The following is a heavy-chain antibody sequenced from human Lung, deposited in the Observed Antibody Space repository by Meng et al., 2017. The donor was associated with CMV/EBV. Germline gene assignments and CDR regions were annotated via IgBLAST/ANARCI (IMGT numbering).Heavy chain of an antibody. Sequence: ASVXVSXKASGYTFTGYYMHWVRQAPGQGLEWMGWINPNSGGTNYAQKFQGRVTMTRDTSISTAYMELSRLRSDDTAVYYCARGYCSSTSCPTVMDVWGQGTXVTV. CDR1: GYTFTGYY. CDR2: INPNSGGT. CDR3: ARGYCSSTSCPTVMDV. J-gene: IGHJ6*02. V-gene: IGHV1-2*02. D-gene: IGHD2-2*01.